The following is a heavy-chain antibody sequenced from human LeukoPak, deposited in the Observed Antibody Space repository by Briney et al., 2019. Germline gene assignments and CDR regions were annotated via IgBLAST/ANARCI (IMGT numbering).Heavy chain of an antibody. CDR1: GFTFSSYA. Sequence: PGGSLRLSCAASGFTFSSYAMAWVRQAPGKGLEWLSSISGSGDNTYYADSVKGRFTVSRDNSKNTLYLQMNSLRAEDTAVYYCAKGLYSSSWYFDYWGQGTLVAVSS. V-gene: IGHV3-23*01. D-gene: IGHD6-13*01. CDR2: ISGSGDNT. J-gene: IGHJ4*02. CDR3: AKGLYSSSWYFDY.